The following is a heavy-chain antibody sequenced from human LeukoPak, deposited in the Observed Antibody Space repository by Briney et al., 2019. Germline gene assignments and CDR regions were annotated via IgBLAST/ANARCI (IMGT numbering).Heavy chain of an antibody. D-gene: IGHD3-9*01. J-gene: IGHJ4*02. V-gene: IGHV4-4*07. CDR3: ARDRGDAYYDILTGYHLTTTYYFDY. CDR2: IYTSGST. Sequence: GSLRLSCTVSGFTVSGNSMSWIRQPAGKGLEWIGRIYTSGSTNYNPSLKSRVTMSVDTSKNQLSLKLSSVTAADTAVYYCARDRGDAYYDILTGYHLTTTYYFDYWGQGTLVTVSS. CDR1: GFTVSGNS.